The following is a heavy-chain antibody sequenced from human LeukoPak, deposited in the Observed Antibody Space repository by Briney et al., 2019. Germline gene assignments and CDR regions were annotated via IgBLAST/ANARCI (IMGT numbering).Heavy chain of an antibody. J-gene: IGHJ4*02. Sequence: PGGSLRLPCAASGFTFRLFGMHWVRQAPGKGLEWVSFIRFDGSNTYHADSVKGRFTISRDNSKNTLYLQMNSLTSEDTAVYYCAKVKTDILIADSWGQGTLVTVSS. CDR1: GFTFRLFG. D-gene: IGHD2-21*02. V-gene: IGHV3-30*02. CDR3: AKVKTDILIADS. CDR2: IRFDGSNT.